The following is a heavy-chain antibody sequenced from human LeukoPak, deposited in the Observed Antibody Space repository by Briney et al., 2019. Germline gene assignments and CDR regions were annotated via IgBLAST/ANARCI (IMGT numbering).Heavy chain of an antibody. CDR1: GGSISSNSYY. D-gene: IGHD2-15*01. V-gene: IGHV4-61*02. CDR3: ARDSPPAYCSGGSCYFDY. J-gene: IGHJ4*02. CDR2: IYTSGST. Sequence: SQTLFLTCTVSGGSISSNSYYWSWIRQPAGKGLEWIGRIYTSGSTDYNPSLKSRVTISKDTSKNEFSLKLSSVTAADTAVYYCARDSPPAYCSGGSCYFDYWGQGTLVTVSS.